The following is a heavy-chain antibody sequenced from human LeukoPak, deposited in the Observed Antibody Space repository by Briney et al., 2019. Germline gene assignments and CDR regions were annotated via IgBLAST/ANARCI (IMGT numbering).Heavy chain of an antibody. Sequence: SVKVSCKASGGTFSSYAISWVRQAPGQGLEWMGRIIPIFGIANYAQKFQGRVTITADKSTSTAYMELSSLRSEDTAVYYCARGTYDSSGYYYGEIRFGYWGQGTLVTVSS. CDR1: GGTFSSYA. D-gene: IGHD3-22*01. CDR3: ARGTYDSSGYYYGEIRFGY. J-gene: IGHJ4*02. V-gene: IGHV1-69*04. CDR2: IIPIFGIA.